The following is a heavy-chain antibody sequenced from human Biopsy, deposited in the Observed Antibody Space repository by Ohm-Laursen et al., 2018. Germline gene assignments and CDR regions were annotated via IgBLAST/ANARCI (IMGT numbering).Heavy chain of an antibody. CDR1: GFTFQDHA. CDR3: ARLGELHGLWYFDF. V-gene: IGHV3-9*01. CDR2: ISWNSGSI. Sequence: SLRLSCSAAGFTFQDHAMHWVRHAPGKGLEWVSGISWNSGSINYAVSVQGRFTISRDNAKNSLYLQMNSLRVEDTALYFCARLGELHGLWYFDFWGQGALVTVSS. D-gene: IGHD2-21*01. J-gene: IGHJ4*02.